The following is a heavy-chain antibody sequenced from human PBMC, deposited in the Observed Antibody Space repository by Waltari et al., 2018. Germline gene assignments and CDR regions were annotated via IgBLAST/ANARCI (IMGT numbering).Heavy chain of an antibody. V-gene: IGHV3-23*01. Sequence: EVQLLESGGGLVQPGGSLRLSCTTSGFTFRTYGMSWVRQAPGKGLEWVSSISTGGGGSDYADSVKGRFTVSRDNSKNTMYLQMNSLRAEDTALYYCARGLYQPFDPWGQGTLVTVSS. CDR1: GFTFRTYG. D-gene: IGHD2-2*02. J-gene: IGHJ5*02. CDR3: ARGLYQPFDP. CDR2: ISTGGGGS.